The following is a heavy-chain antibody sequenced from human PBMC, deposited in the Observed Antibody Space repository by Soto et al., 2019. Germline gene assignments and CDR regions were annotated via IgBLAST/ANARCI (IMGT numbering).Heavy chain of an antibody. V-gene: IGHV1-18*01. CDR1: GYTFTSYG. CDR2: ISAYNGNT. Sequence: GASVKVSCKASGYTFTSYGISWVRQAPGQGLEWMGWISAYNGNTNYAQKLQGRVTMTTDTSTSTAYMELRSLRSDDTAVYYCARNRRGVVVITHYFDYWGQGTLVTVSS. D-gene: IGHD3-22*01. CDR3: ARNRRGVVVITHYFDY. J-gene: IGHJ4*02.